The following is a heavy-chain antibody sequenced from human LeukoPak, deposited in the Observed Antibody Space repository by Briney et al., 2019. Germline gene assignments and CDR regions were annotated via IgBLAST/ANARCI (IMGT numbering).Heavy chain of an antibody. D-gene: IGHD3-9*01. CDR3: ARRPRNDILTGTPFDY. V-gene: IGHV4-59*01. Sequence: SETLSLTCAVYGGSFSSYYWSWIRQPPGKGLEWIGYIYYSGSTDSNPSLKSRVTISVDTSKNQFSLKLRSVTAADTAVYYCARRPRNDILTGTPFDYWGQGILVTVSS. CDR1: GGSFSSYY. J-gene: IGHJ4*02. CDR2: IYYSGST.